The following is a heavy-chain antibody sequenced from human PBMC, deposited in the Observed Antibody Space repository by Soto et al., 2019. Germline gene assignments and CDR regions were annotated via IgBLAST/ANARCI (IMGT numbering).Heavy chain of an antibody. CDR3: ARVPGYCISTRCWNWFDP. CDR2: IIPIFGTA. D-gene: IGHD2-2*01. V-gene: IGHV1-69*13. CDR1: GGTFSSYA. J-gene: IGHJ5*02. Sequence: SVKVSCKASGGTFSSYAISWVRQAPGQGLERMGGIIPIFGTANYAQKFQGRVTITADESTSTTYKELSSLRSEDAAVYYFARVPGYCISTRCWNWFDPWGQGTLVTVST.